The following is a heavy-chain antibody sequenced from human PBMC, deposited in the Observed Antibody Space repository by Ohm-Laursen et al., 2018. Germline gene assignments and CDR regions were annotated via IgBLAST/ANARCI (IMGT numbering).Heavy chain of an antibody. D-gene: IGHD6-19*01. CDR1: GGSISSYY. CDR3: ASQSSGWYGWFDP. CDR2: ISYSGNT. J-gene: IGHJ5*02. Sequence: GTLSLTCTVSGGSISSYYWSWIRQPPGKGLEWIGYISYSGNTNYNPSLKSRVTMSVDTSKNQFSLKLSSVTASDTAVHYCASQSSGWYGWFDPWGQGTLVTVSS. V-gene: IGHV4-59*08.